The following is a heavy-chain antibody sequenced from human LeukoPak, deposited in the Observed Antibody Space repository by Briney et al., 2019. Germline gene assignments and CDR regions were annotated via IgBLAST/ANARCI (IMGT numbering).Heavy chain of an antibody. V-gene: IGHV4-59*01. CDR2: FHNSGTS. J-gene: IGHJ4*02. D-gene: IGHD3-16*01. CDR3: TRGAGWLIDY. CDR1: DDSISDYY. Sequence: PSEALSLTCTVSDDSISDYYRGWIRQPPGKGLEWIGYFHNSGTSTYNPSFKSRVTISADTSKNQFSLKLNSLTTADTAVYYCTRGAGWLIDYWGRESWSPSPQ.